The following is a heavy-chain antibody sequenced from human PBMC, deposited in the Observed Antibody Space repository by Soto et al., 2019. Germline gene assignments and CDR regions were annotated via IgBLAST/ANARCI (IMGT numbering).Heavy chain of an antibody. Sequence: VGSLRLSCAASGFTFSSYGMHWVRQAPGKGLEWVAVIWYDGSNKYYADSVKGRFTISRDNSKNTLYLQMNSLRAEDTAVYYCARSGITMVRGGEYYFDYWGQGTLVTVSS. CDR2: IWYDGSNK. D-gene: IGHD3-10*01. J-gene: IGHJ4*02. V-gene: IGHV3-33*01. CDR3: ARSGITMVRGGEYYFDY. CDR1: GFTFSSYG.